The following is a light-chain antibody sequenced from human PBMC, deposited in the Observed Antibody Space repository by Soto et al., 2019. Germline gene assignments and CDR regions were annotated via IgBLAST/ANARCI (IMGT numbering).Light chain of an antibody. J-gene: IGKJ1*01. CDR2: AAS. CDR1: QAIRDD. CDR3: LQDYSYPRT. Sequence: QMTQSPSSLSASVGDRVTITCRASQAIRDDLAWYQQKPGKAPNLLIYAASNLQSGVPSRFSGSGSGTDFPLTISSLQPEDFAAYYCLQDYSYPRTFGQGTKVDI. V-gene: IGKV1-6*01.